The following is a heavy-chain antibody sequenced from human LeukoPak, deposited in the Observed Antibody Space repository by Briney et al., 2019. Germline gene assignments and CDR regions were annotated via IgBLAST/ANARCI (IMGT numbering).Heavy chain of an antibody. CDR3: ATQVAGRRDY. J-gene: IGHJ4*02. CDR2: FDPEDGET. D-gene: IGHD3-10*01. CDR1: GYTLTELS. Sequence: ASVKVSSRVSGYTLTELSMHWVRQAPGKGLEWMGGFDPEDGETIYAQKFQGRVTMTEDTSTDTAYMELSSLRSEDTAVYYCATQVAGRRDYWGQGTLVTVSS. V-gene: IGHV1-24*01.